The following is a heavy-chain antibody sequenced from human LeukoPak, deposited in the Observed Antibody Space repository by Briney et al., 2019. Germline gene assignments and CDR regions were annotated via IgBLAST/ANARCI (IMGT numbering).Heavy chain of an antibody. Sequence: ASVKVSCKASGYTFTGYYMHWVRQAPGQGLEWMGWINPNSGGTNYAQKFQGRATMTRDTSISTAYMELSRLRSDDTAVYYCARDRYNWNDFDYWGQGTLVTVSS. CDR3: ARDRYNWNDFDY. CDR1: GYTFTGYY. CDR2: INPNSGGT. J-gene: IGHJ4*02. V-gene: IGHV1-2*02. D-gene: IGHD1-1*01.